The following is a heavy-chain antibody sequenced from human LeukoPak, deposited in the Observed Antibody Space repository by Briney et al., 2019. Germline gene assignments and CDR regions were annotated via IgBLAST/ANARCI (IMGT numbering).Heavy chain of an antibody. CDR1: GFTFRSYW. Sequence: GGSLRLSCATSGFTFRSYWMHWVRQAPGKGLVWVSRINSDGSSTNYADSVKGRFTISRDNPKNTLYLQMNSLRAEDTAVYYCARSRFVLGNPNDYWGQGALLTVSS. D-gene: IGHD4-23*01. J-gene: IGHJ4*02. V-gene: IGHV3-74*01. CDR2: INSDGSST. CDR3: ARSRFVLGNPNDY.